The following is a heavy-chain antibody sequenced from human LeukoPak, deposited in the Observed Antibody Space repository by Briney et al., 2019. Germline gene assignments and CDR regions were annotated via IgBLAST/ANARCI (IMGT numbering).Heavy chain of an antibody. CDR2: ISGSGGTI. CDR3: AKDHYYNNSGYYYVGPFGY. J-gene: IGHJ4*02. V-gene: IGHV3-23*01. Sequence: GGSLRLSCAASGLTFSTYAMTWARQAPGKGLEWVSTISGSGGTIYYADAVRGRFTISRDNSKNTLDLQMNSLRAEDTAVYYCAKDHYYNNSGYYYVGPFGYWGQGTLVTVSS. CDR1: GLTFSTYA. D-gene: IGHD3-22*01.